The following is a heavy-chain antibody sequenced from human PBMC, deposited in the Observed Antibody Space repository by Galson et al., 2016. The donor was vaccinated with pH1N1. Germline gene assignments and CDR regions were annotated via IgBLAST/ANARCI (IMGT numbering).Heavy chain of an antibody. CDR2: IIPIFETA. Sequence: SVKVSCKASGDTISSYGISWVRQAPGQGLEWMGAIIPIFETADYAQKFQGRVTITVDKPTTTAYLEVSSLRSGDTAVNYCQTGTSGELSFYSYLYGMDVWGQGTTVTVSS. V-gene: IGHV1-69*06. CDR3: QTGTSGELSFYSYLYGMDV. J-gene: IGHJ6*02. D-gene: IGHD3-16*02. CDR1: GDTISSYG.